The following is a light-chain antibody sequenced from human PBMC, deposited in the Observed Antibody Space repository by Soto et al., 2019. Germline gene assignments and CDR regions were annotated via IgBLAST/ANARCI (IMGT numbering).Light chain of an antibody. Sequence: EVVMTQSPATLSVSPGERATLSCRASQTVTSNLAWYQQKPGQAPRLLIYGASTRATDIPARFSGSGSGTEFTLTIRSLQSEDFAVYYCQQYYHCPPLTFGGGTKVEIK. CDR3: QQYYHCPPLT. CDR1: QTVTSN. V-gene: IGKV3-15*01. CDR2: GAS. J-gene: IGKJ4*01.